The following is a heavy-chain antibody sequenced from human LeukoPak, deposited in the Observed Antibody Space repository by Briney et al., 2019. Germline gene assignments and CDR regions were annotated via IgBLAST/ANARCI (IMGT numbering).Heavy chain of an antibody. CDR1: GGSFSGYY. V-gene: IGHV4-34*01. D-gene: IGHD5-18*01. CDR3: AQGHSHTAMYF. J-gene: IGHJ4*02. Sequence: SETLSLTCAVYGGSFSGYYWSWIRQPPGKGLEWIGEINHSGGTNYNPSLKSRVTISVDTSKNQFSLKLSSVTAADTAVYYCAQGHSHTAMYFWGQGTLVTVSS. CDR2: INHSGGT.